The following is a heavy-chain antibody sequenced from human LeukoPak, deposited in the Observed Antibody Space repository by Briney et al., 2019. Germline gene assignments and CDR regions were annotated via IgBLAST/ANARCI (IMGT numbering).Heavy chain of an antibody. J-gene: IGHJ4*02. D-gene: IGHD3-22*01. CDR1: GGSISSGGYS. Sequence: SSQTLSLTCVVSGGSISSGGYSWSWIRQPPGKGLEWIGYIYYSGSTNYNPSLKSRVTISVDTSKNQFSLKLSSVTAADTAVYYCARNHDSSGYYYVDAHVYWGQGTLVTVSS. CDR3: ARNHDSSGYYYVDAHVY. CDR2: IYYSGST. V-gene: IGHV4-61*08.